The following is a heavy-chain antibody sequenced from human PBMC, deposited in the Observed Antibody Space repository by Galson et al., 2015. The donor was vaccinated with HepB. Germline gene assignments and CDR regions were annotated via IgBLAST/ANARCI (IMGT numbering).Heavy chain of an antibody. J-gene: IGHJ4*02. CDR1: GGTFSSYA. CDR3: ASKVTRAGALFDY. D-gene: IGHD4-11*01. Sequence: SVKVSCKASGGTFSSYAISWVRQAPGQGLEWMGGIIPIFGTANYAQKFQGRVTITADESTSTAYMELSSLRSEDTAVYYCASKVTRAGALFDYWGQGTLVTVSS. CDR2: IIPIFGTA. V-gene: IGHV1-69*13.